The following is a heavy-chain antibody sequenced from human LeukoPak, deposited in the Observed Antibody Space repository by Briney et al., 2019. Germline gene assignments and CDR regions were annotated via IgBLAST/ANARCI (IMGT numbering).Heavy chain of an antibody. CDR3: ARDRRGVIAVAGTWGYFDY. CDR2: INPSGGST. D-gene: IGHD6-19*01. V-gene: IGHV1-46*01. J-gene: IGHJ4*02. Sequence: ASVKVSCKASGYTFTSYYMHWVRQAPGQGLEWMGIINPSGGSTSYAQKFQGRVTMTRDTSTSTVYMELSSLRSEDTAMYYCARDRRGVIAVAGTWGYFDYWGQGTLVTVSS. CDR1: GYTFTSYY.